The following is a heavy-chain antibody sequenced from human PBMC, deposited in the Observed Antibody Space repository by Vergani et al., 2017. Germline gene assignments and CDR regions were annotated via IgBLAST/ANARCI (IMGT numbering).Heavy chain of an antibody. D-gene: IGHD1-26*01. CDR1: GFTFSSYS. CDR3: AGEIWTLYSGSYYVVWYCYMDV. V-gene: IGHV3-21*01. J-gene: IGHJ6*03. Sequence: EVQLVESGGGLVKPGGSLRLSCAASGFTFSSYSMNWVRQAPGKGLEWVSSISSSSSYIYYADSVKGRFTISRDNAKNSLYLQMNSLRAEDTAVYYCAGEIWTLYSGSYYVVWYCYMDVWGKGTTVTVSS. CDR2: ISSSSSYI.